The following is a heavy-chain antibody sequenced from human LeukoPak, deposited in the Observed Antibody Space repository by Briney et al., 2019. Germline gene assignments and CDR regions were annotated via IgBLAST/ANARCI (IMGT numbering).Heavy chain of an antibody. V-gene: IGHV3-48*03. CDR2: ISSNGKSI. D-gene: IGHD5-12*01. J-gene: IGHJ4*02. CDR3: VRASYTGFDLHFDQ. Sequence: PGGSLRLFCSASGFAFSGREMAWVRQAPGKRPEWVSYISSNGKSILHADSVKGRITISRDNAKKSLYLQLGGLSVEDSAFYYCVRASYTGFDLHFDQWGRGTMVTVS. CDR1: GFAFSGRE.